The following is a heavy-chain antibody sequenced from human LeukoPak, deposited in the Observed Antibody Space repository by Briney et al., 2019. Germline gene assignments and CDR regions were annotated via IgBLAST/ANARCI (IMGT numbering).Heavy chain of an antibody. V-gene: IGHV4-59*01. J-gene: IGHJ4*02. D-gene: IGHD6-13*01. CDR1: GGSISSYY. Sequence: PSETLSLTCTVSGGSISSYYWSWIRQPPGKGLEWIGYIYYSGSTNYNPSLKSRVTISVDTSKNQFSLKLSSVTAADTAVYYCARDIGYSSGWYDLDYWGQGTLVTVSS. CDR2: IYYSGST. CDR3: ARDIGYSSGWYDLDY.